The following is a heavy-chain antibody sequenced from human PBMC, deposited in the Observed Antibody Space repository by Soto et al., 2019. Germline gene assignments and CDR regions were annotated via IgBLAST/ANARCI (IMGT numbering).Heavy chain of an antibody. D-gene: IGHD2-2*01. V-gene: IGHV3-48*01. CDR1: GFTFSSYS. CDR3: ARGVGYCSGTSCYYDC. CDR2: ISSGSSTI. Sequence: EVQLVESGGGLVQPGGSLRLSCAASGFTFSSYSMNWVRQAPGKGLEWVSYISSGSSTIYYADSVKGRFTISRDTAKNSLYLQMNSLRAEDTAVYYCARGVGYCSGTSCYYDCWGQGTLVTVSS. J-gene: IGHJ4*02.